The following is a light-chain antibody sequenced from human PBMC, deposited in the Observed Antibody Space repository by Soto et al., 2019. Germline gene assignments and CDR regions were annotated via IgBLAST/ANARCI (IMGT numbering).Light chain of an antibody. V-gene: IGLV2-14*01. CDR1: SSDVGGYNY. Sequence: QSALTQPASVSGSPGQSITISCTRTSSDVGGYNYVSWYQQHPGKAPKLMIYEVSNRPSGVSNRFSGSKSGNTASLTISGLQAEDEADYYCSSYTSRSTLDYVFGSGTKLTVL. CDR2: EVS. CDR3: SSYTSRSTLDYV. J-gene: IGLJ1*01.